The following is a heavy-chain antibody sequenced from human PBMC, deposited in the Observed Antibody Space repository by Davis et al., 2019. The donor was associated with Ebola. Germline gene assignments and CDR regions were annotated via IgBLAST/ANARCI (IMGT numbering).Heavy chain of an antibody. CDR1: GGSISSYY. J-gene: IGHJ4*02. Sequence: SETLSLTCTVSGGSISSYYWRWIRQLPGKGLEWIGYIYYSGSTNYNPSLKSRVTISVDTSKNQLSLKLSSVTAADTAVYYCARDDYYGSGSLDYWGQGTLVTVSS. V-gene: IGHV4-59*12. CDR3: ARDDYYGSGSLDY. D-gene: IGHD3-10*01. CDR2: IYYSGST.